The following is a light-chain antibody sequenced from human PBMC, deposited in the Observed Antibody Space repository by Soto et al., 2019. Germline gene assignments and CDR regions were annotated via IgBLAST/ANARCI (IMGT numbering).Light chain of an antibody. CDR2: EVS. CDR1: SSDIGGYKY. CDR3: SSYTRGDLYV. Sequence: LTQPASVSGSPGQSITISCTGTSSDIGGYKYVSWYQQHPGKAPKLLIYEVSNRPSGISNRFSASKSDNTASLTISGLRAEDEADYYCSSYTRGDLYVFGTGTKSPS. J-gene: IGLJ1*01. V-gene: IGLV2-14*01.